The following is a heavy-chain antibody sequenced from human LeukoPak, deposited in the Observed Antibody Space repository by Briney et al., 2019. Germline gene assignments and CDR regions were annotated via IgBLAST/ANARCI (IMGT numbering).Heavy chain of an antibody. D-gene: IGHD3-3*01. CDR3: ARASSTSRFLEPKDAFDI. V-gene: IGHV4-4*07. CDR1: GGSISSYY. CDR2: IYTSGST. J-gene: IGHJ3*02. Sequence: SETLSLTCTVSGGSISSYYWSWIRQPAGKGLEWIGRIYTSGSTNYNPSLKSRVTMSVGTSKNQFSLKLSSVTAADTAVYYCARASSTSRFLEPKDAFDIWGQGTMVTVSS.